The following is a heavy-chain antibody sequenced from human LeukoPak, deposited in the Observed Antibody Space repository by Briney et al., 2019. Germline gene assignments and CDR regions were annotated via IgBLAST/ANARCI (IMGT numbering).Heavy chain of an antibody. D-gene: IGHD3-10*01. J-gene: IGHJ4*02. V-gene: IGHV4-59*11. Sequence: SETLSLTCTVSGGSISSHYWSWIRQPPGKGLEWIGYIYYSGSTNYNPSLKSRVTISVDTSKNQFSLKLSSVTAADTAVYYCARAGIMVRGNRVHFDYWGQGTLVTVSS. CDR2: IYYSGST. CDR1: GGSISSHY. CDR3: ARAGIMVRGNRVHFDY.